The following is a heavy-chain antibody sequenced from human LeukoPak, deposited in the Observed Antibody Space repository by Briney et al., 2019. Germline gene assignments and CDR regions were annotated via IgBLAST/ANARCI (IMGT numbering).Heavy chain of an antibody. CDR2: IYYSGST. CDR1: GGSISSHY. D-gene: IGHD3-10*01. CDR3: AREESMVQGTGWFDP. J-gene: IGHJ5*02. V-gene: IGHV4-59*11. Sequence: SETLSLTCTVSGGSISSHYWSWIRQPPGKGLEWIGYIYYSGSTNYNPSLKSRVTISVDTSKNQFSLKLSSVTAADTAVYYCAREESMVQGTGWFDPWGQGTLVTVSP.